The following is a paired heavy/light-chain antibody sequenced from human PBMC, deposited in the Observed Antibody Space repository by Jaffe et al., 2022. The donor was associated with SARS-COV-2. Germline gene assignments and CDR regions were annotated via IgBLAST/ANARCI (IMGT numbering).Heavy chain of an antibody. Sequence: EVQLVESGGGLVKPGGSLRLSCAASGLDFSYSTLNWVRQAPGKGPEWVSSISSSSSYIYYTDSVKGRFTISRDNAKNSVYLQMNSLRAEDTAVYYCASRFCSGGSCYWHFDYWGQGTPVTVSS. CDR1: GLDFSYST. D-gene: IGHD2-15*01. CDR2: ISSSSSYI. CDR3: ASRFCSGGSCYWHFDY. V-gene: IGHV3-21*01. J-gene: IGHJ4*02.
Light chain of an antibody. V-gene: IGKV1-12*01. J-gene: IGKJ4*01. CDR1: QGFSSW. CDR2: AAS. Sequence: DIQLTQSPSSVSASVGDRVTITCRASQGFSSWLAWYQQKPGKAPKLLIYAASTLQSGVPSRFSGSGSGTDFTLTISSLQPEDFATYYCQQADSFPLTFGGGTKVEIK. CDR3: QQADSFPLT.